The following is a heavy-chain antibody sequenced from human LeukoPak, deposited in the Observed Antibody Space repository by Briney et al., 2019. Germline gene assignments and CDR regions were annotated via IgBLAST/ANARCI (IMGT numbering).Heavy chain of an antibody. CDR1: ADSTNLFY. V-gene: IGHV4-59*01. D-gene: IGHD3-16*01. Sequence: SETLSLTCTVSADSTNLFYWSCNRPPQENGLELVGYIYYSGTTNHNPSLKSRVIISVDTSKNQFSLKLSSVTEADTAVYYCAREGGKAPYYYGVDVWGKGTTVTVSS. J-gene: IGHJ6*04. CDR3: AREGGKAPYYYGVDV. CDR2: IYYSGTT.